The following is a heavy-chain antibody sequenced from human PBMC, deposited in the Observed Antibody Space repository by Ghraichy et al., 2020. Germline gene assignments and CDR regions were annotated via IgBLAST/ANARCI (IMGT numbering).Heavy chain of an antibody. D-gene: IGHD2-2*01. CDR3: ARDHNCSSTSCYGGYFQH. J-gene: IGHJ1*01. Sequence: SETLSLTCTVSGGSISSGGYYWSWIRQHPGKGLEWIGYIYYSGSTYYNPSLKSRVTISVDTSKNQFSLKLSSVTAADTAVYYCARDHNCSSTSCYGGYFQHWGQGTLVTVSS. V-gene: IGHV4-31*03. CDR2: IYYSGST. CDR1: GGSISSGGYY.